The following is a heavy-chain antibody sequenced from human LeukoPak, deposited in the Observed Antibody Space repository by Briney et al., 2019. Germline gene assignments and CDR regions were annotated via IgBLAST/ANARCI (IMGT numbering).Heavy chain of an antibody. CDR1: GGSISGYY. Sequence: SETLSLTCTASGGSISGYYWNWIRQPAGKRLEWIGRIYPSGSTYYINSLRRRLTMSTDTSKNQVSLNLSSVTAADTAVYYCARSSGHDFDFWGLGILVTVSS. CDR2: IYPSGST. D-gene: IGHD5-12*01. J-gene: IGHJ4*02. V-gene: IGHV4-4*07. CDR3: ARSSGHDFDF.